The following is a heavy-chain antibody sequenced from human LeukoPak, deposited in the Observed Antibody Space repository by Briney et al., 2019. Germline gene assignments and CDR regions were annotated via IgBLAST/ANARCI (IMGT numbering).Heavy chain of an antibody. CDR2: IYHSGST. CDR3: ARERCSGGSCYSESFDY. V-gene: IGHV4-38-2*02. Sequence: SETLSLTCTVSGYFISSGYYWGWIRQPPGKGLEWIGSIYHSGSTYYNPSLKSRVTISVDTSKNQFSLKLSSVTAADTAVYYCARERCSGGSCYSESFDYWGQGTLVTVSS. CDR1: GYFISSGYY. D-gene: IGHD2-15*01. J-gene: IGHJ4*02.